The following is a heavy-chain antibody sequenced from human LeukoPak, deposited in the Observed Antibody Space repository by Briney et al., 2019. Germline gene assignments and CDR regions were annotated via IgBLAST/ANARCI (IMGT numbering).Heavy chain of an antibody. V-gene: IGHV4-61*02. CDR1: GGSISSGSYY. CDR3: ARALADPYYYYYYYMDV. CDR2: FYASGNT. Sequence: SETLSLTCTVSGGSISSGSYYWSWIRQPAGKGLEWIGRFYASGNTNYNPSLKSRVTVSVDTSMNQFSLKLTSVTAADTAVYYCARALADPYYYYYYYMDVWGKGTTVTISS. J-gene: IGHJ6*03. D-gene: IGHD3-3*02.